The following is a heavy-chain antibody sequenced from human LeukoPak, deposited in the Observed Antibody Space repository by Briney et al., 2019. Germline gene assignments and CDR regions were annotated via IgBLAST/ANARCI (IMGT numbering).Heavy chain of an antibody. CDR2: ITGNGGTT. Sequence: TGGSLRLSCAASGFSFSNYGMNWVRQAPGKGLEWVSGITGNGGTTYYADSVKGRFTISRDNPRNTLYLQMNSLRGEDTAVYYCAGSSGWLRFDYWGQGTLVTVSS. J-gene: IGHJ4*02. V-gene: IGHV3-23*01. CDR1: GFSFSNYG. CDR3: AGSSGWLRFDY. D-gene: IGHD6-19*01.